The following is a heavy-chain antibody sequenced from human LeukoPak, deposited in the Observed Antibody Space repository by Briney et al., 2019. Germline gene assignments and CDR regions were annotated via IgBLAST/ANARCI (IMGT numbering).Heavy chain of an antibody. V-gene: IGHV1-2*02. CDR1: GYTFTSYG. D-gene: IGHD6-19*01. Sequence: ASVKVSCKASGYTFTSYGISWVRQAPGQGLEWMGWINPNSGGTNYAQKFQGRVTMTRDTSISTAYMELSRLRSDDTAVYYCARGNSGWDAFDIWGQGTMVTVSS. CDR2: INPNSGGT. J-gene: IGHJ3*02. CDR3: ARGNSGWDAFDI.